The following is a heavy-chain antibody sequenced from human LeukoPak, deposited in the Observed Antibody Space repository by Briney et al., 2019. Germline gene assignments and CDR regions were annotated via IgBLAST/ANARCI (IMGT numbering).Heavy chain of an antibody. CDR2: ISYNGNNR. Sequence: GGSLRLSCAASGFTFSTYWMHWVRQAPGKGLECATFISYNGNNRYYADSVKGRFTISRDNSKNTLSLQMDSLRDEDSGVYYCARWTGADFSGYYDYWGQGTLVTVSS. D-gene: IGHD3-22*01. CDR3: ARWTGADFSGYYDY. J-gene: IGHJ4*02. CDR1: GFTFSTYW. V-gene: IGHV3-33*08.